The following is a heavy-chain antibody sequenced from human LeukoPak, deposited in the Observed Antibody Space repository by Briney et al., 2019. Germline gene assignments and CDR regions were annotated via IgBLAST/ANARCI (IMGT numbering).Heavy chain of an antibody. CDR2: IYPGDSDT. CDR3: ARHYYGSGSYPLVWFDP. V-gene: IGHV5-51*01. J-gene: IGHJ5*02. CDR1: GYSFTSYW. D-gene: IGHD3-10*01. Sequence: PGESLKISCKGSGYSFTSYWIGWVRQMPGKGLEWMGIIYPGDSDTRYSPSFQGQVTISADKSISTAYLQWSSLKASDTAMYYCARHYYGSGSYPLVWFDPWGQGTLVTVSS.